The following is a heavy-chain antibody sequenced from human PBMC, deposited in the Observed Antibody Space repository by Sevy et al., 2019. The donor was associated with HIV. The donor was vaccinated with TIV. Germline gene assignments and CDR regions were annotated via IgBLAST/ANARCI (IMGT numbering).Heavy chain of an antibody. CDR1: GFTFSSYA. J-gene: IGHJ4*02. Sequence: GGSLRLSCAASGFTFSSYAMHWVRQAPGKGLEWVAVISYDGSNKYYADSVKGRFTIYRDNSKNTLYLQMNSLRAEDTAVYYCAREHPSSICSGGSCYPDGYFDYWGQGTLVTVSS. CDR2: ISYDGSNK. CDR3: AREHPSSICSGGSCYPDGYFDY. D-gene: IGHD2-15*01. V-gene: IGHV3-30-3*01.